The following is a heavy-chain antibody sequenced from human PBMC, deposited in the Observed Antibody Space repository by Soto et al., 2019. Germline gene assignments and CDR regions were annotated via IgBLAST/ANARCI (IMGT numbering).Heavy chain of an antibody. CDR1: GFTFTSSA. V-gene: IGHV1-58*01. Sequence: SVKVSCKASGFTFTSSAVQWVRQARGQRLEWIGWIVVGSGNTNYAQKFQERVTITRDMSTSTAYMELSSLRSEDTAVYYCAADLRDCNNGVCFAFDPWGQGTLVTVSS. J-gene: IGHJ5*01. D-gene: IGHD2-8*01. CDR3: AADLRDCNNGVCFAFDP. CDR2: IVVGSGNT.